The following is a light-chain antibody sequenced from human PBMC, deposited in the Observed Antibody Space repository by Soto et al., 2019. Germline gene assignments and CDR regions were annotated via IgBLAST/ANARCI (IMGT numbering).Light chain of an antibody. CDR2: SSN. CDR3: AAWDDSLNGV. CDR1: SSNIGSNT. J-gene: IGLJ1*01. Sequence: SVLTQPPSASGTPGQRVTLSCSGSSSNIGSNTVNWYQQLPGTAPKLLIYSSNQRPSGVPDRFSGSKSGTSASLAISGLQSEDEADYYCAAWDDSLNGVFGTGTKVTV. V-gene: IGLV1-44*01.